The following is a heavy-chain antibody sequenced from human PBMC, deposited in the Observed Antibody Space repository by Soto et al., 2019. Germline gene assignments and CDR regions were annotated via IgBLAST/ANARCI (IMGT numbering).Heavy chain of an antibody. CDR3: ARESEDLTSNFDC. Sequence: GGSLRLSCAASGFTFTRYSMNWVRQAPGKGLEWVSSISSTTNYIYYGDSMKGRFTISRDNAKNSLYLEMNSLRAEDTAVYYCARESEDLTSNFDCWGQGTLVTVSS. V-gene: IGHV3-21*06. CDR2: ISSTTNYI. CDR1: GFTFTRYS. J-gene: IGHJ4*02.